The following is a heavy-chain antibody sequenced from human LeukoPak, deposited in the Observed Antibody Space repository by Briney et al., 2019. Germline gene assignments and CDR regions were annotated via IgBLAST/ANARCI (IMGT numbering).Heavy chain of an antibody. D-gene: IGHD3-22*01. Sequence: GASVKVSCKASGYTFTGYYMHWVRQAPGQGLEWMGWINPNSGGTNYAQKFQGRVTMTRDTSISTAYMELSRLRSDDTAVYYCARERWGGYGSSGYVYWGQGTLVTVSS. J-gene: IGHJ4*02. CDR3: ARERWGGYGSSGYVY. V-gene: IGHV1-2*02. CDR1: GYTFTGYY. CDR2: INPNSGGT.